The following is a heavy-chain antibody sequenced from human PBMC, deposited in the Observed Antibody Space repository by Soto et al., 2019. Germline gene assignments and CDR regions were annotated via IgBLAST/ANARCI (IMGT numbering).Heavy chain of an antibody. CDR2: IYYSGST. V-gene: IGHV4-39*01. Sequence: SETLSLTCTVSGGSISSSSYYWGWIRQPPGKGLEWIGSIYYSGSTYYNPSLKSRVTISVDTSKNQFSLKLSSVTAADTAVYYCARLGWTIFGVATAVGIFDWFDPWGQGTLVTVSS. CDR1: GGSISSSSYY. CDR3: ARLGWTIFGVATAVGIFDWFDP. J-gene: IGHJ5*02. D-gene: IGHD3-3*01.